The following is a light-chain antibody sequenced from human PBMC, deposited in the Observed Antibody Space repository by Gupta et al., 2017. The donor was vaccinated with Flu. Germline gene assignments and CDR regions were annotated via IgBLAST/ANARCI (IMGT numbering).Light chain of an antibody. CDR1: QSVSSK. J-gene: IGKJ2*01. CDR3: QQYDNWPNT. V-gene: IGKV3-15*01. Sequence: EIVMTQSPPTLSVSPGERATLSCRASQSVSSKLAWYQQKPGQAPRLLIYVASTRATGIPDRFSGSGSGTDFTLTISSLQSEDFAVYYCQQYDNWPNTFGQGTKLEIK. CDR2: VAS.